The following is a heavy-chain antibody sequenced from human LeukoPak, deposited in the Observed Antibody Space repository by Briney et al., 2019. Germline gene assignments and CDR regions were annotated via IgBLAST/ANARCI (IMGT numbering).Heavy chain of an antibody. CDR1: GFTFSSYS. Sequence: GGSLRLSCAASGFTFSSYSMNWVRQAPGKGLEWVSYISSSSTIYYADSVKGRFTISRDNAKNSLYLQMNSLRDEDTAVYYCARETEYGVCGFWGQGTLVTVSS. CDR2: ISSSSTI. CDR3: ARETEYGVCGF. D-gene: IGHD2-21*01. J-gene: IGHJ4*02. V-gene: IGHV3-48*02.